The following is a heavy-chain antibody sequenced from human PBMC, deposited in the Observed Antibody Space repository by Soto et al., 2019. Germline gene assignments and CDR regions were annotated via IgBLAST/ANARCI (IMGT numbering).Heavy chain of an antibody. J-gene: IGHJ5*02. CDR2: IYYSGTT. V-gene: IGHV4-31*03. Sequence: QVQLQESGPGLMKPSQTLSLTCTVPGGSINNGGFYWTWLRQHPVKGLEWFGNIYYSGTTYYNPSLEGRIVMSLDTSKSQFSLKVTSVTAADSAVYYCARGRGYSYQNYFDLWGQGILVTVSS. CDR1: GGSINNGGFY. CDR3: ARGRGYSYQNYFDL. D-gene: IGHD5-18*01.